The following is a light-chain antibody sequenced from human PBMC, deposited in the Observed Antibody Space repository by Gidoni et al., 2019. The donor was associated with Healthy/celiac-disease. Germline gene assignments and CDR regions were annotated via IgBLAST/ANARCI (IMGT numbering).Light chain of an antibody. V-gene: IGKV3-15*01. CDR1: QSVSSN. J-gene: IGKJ4*01. Sequence: EIVMTQSPATLSVSPGERATLSCRASQSVSSNLAWYQQKPGQAPRFSGSGSGTEFTLTISSLQSEDFAVYYCQQYNNWPPITFGGXTKVEIK. CDR3: QQYNNWPPIT.